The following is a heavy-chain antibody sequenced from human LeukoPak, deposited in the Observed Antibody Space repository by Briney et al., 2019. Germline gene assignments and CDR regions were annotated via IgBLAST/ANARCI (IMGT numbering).Heavy chain of an antibody. CDR1: GYTFTSYY. V-gene: IGHV1-46*01. J-gene: IGHJ5*02. CDR2: INPSGGST. Sequence: ASVKVSCKASGYTFTSYYMHWVRQAPGQGLEWMGIINPSGGSTSYAQKFQGRVTMTRDTSTSTVYMELSSLRSEDTAVYYCARGSELRFLEWLSLMGVWFDPWGQGTLVTVSS. CDR3: ARGSELRFLEWLSLMGVWFDP. D-gene: IGHD3-3*01.